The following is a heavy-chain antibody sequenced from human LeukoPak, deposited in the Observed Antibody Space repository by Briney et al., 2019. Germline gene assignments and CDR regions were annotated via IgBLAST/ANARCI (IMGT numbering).Heavy chain of an antibody. CDR3: ARGGDFWSGYINWFDP. D-gene: IGHD3-3*01. CDR1: GGSISSGDYY. CDR2: IYYSGST. J-gene: IGHJ5*02. V-gene: IGHV4-30-4*02. Sequence: SETLSLTCTVSGGSISSGDYYWSWIRQPPGKGLEWIGYIYYSGSTYYNPSLKSRVTISVVTSKNQFSLKLSSVTAADTAVYYCARGGDFWSGYINWFDPWGQGTLVTVSS.